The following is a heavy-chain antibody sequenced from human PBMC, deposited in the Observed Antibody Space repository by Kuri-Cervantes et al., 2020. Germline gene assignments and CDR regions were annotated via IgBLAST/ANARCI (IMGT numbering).Heavy chain of an antibody. CDR1: GFTVSSNY. CDR2: IYSGGST. CDR3: ARAPYNWNYAYGMDV. D-gene: IGHD1-7*01. V-gene: IGHV3-66*02. Sequence: GGSLRLSCAASGFTVSSNYMSWVRQAPGKGLEWVSVIYSGGSTYYADSVKGRFTISRDNSKNTLYLQMNSLRAEDTAVYYCARAPYNWNYAYGMDVWGQGTTVTVSS. J-gene: IGHJ6*02.